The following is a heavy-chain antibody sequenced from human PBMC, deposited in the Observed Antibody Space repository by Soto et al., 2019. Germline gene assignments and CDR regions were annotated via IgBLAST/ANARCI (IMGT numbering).Heavy chain of an antibody. Sequence: QVQLVQSGAEVKKPGSSVKVSRKASGGTFSSYAISWVRQAPGQGLEWMGGIIPFIGTANYAQKFKGRVTIXXXXXTSTXXXXXXXXXXXXTAXXXXXXXXXXXXXXXXFGMDVWGQGTTVTVSS. CDR2: IIPFIGTA. J-gene: IGHJ6*02. CDR1: GGTFSSYA. V-gene: IGHV1-69*05. CDR3: XXXXXXXXXXXXFGMDV.